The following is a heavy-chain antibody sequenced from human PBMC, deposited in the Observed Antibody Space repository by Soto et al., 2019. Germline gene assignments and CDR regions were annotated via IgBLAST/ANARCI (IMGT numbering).Heavy chain of an antibody. CDR1: GGSISRSGYF. V-gene: IGHV4-31*03. J-gene: IGHJ4*02. CDR2: IYDSGRT. CDR3: ARSSRSYFDY. Sequence: QVQLQESGPGLVKPSQTLSLTCTVSGGSISRSGYFWSWIRQHPGKGLEWIGYIYDSGRTYYNPPLKIRVSLSVDTSKNQFSLNLTSVTAADTAMYYCARSSRSYFDYWGQGTLVTVSS.